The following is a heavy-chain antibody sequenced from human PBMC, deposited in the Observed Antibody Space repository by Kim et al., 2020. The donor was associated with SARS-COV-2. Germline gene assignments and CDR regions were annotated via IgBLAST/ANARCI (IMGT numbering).Heavy chain of an antibody. CDR1: GGTFSSYA. D-gene: IGHD4-17*01. V-gene: IGHV1-69*13. CDR2: IIPIFGTA. J-gene: IGHJ4*02. Sequence: SVKVSCKASGGTFSSYAISWVRQAPGQGLEWMGGIIPIFGTANYAQKFQGRVTITADESTSTAYMELSSLRSEDTAVYYCASHTDHYGDYVYDYFDYWGQGTLVTVSS. CDR3: ASHTDHYGDYVYDYFDY.